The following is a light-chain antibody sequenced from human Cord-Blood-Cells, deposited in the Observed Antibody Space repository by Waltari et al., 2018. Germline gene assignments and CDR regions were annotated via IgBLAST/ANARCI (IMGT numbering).Light chain of an antibody. CDR3: QQYGSSPPIT. Sequence: EIVVTQSPGTLSLSPGERATLSCRASQSVSSSYLAWYQQNPGQAPRLLIYGASSRATGLPDRFSGSGSGTDFTLTISRLEPEDFAVYYCQQYGSSPPITFGQGTRLEIK. CDR2: GAS. V-gene: IGKV3-20*01. CDR1: QSVSSSY. J-gene: IGKJ5*01.